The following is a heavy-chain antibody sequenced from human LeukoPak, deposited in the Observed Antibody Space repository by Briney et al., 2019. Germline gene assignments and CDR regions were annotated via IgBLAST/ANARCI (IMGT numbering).Heavy chain of an antibody. J-gene: IGHJ3*02. V-gene: IGHV4-4*08. CDR2: IYSSGST. Sequence: PSETLSLTCTVSGCSIAGYHWSWIRQPPGKGLEWIGYIYSSGSTEYKPSLKSRATISADTSKNRFSLKLTSVTAADTAIYYCARRNDFGIWGQGTMVTVSS. CDR3: ARRNDFGI. CDR1: GCSIAGYH.